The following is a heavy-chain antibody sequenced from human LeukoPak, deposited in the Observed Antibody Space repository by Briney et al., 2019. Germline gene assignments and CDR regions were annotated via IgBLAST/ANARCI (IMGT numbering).Heavy chain of an antibody. J-gene: IGHJ4*02. Sequence: SETLSLTCTVSGGSISSGSYYWGWIRQPPGKGLEWIGSIYYSGSTYYNPSLKSRVTISVDTSKNQFSLKLSSVTAADTAVYYCARQAEMASHFDYWGQGTLVTVSS. CDR2: IYYSGST. V-gene: IGHV4-39*01. D-gene: IGHD5-24*01. CDR3: ARQAEMASHFDY. CDR1: GGSISSGSYY.